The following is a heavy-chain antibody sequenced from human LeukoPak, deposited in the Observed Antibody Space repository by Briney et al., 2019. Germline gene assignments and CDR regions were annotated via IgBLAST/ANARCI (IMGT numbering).Heavy chain of an antibody. CDR1: GFTFSSYS. V-gene: IGHV3-21*01. J-gene: IGHJ4*02. Sequence: GGSLRLSCAASGFTFSSYSMNWVRQAPGKGLEWVSSISSSSSYIYYADSVKGRFTISRDNAKNSLYLQMNSLRAEDTVVYYCAREFTLVLDYWGQGTLVTVSS. CDR2: ISSSSSYI. D-gene: IGHD3-10*01. CDR3: AREFTLVLDY.